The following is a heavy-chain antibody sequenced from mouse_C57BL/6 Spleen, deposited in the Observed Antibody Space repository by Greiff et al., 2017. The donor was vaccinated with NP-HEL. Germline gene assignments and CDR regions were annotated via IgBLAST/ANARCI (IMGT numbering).Heavy chain of an antibody. J-gene: IGHJ2*01. Sequence: EVMLVESEGGLVQPGSSMKLSCTASGFTFSDYYMPWVRQVPEKGLEWVANINYDGSSTYYLDSLKSRFTISRDNAKNILYLQMSSLKSEDTATYYCARGRGLDDWGQGTTLTVSS. CDR1: GFTFSDYY. V-gene: IGHV5-16*01. D-gene: IGHD3-1*01. CDR3: ARGRGLDD. CDR2: INYDGSST.